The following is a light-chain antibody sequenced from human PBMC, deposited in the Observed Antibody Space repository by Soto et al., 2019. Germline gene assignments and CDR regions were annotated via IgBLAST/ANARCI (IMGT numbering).Light chain of an antibody. CDR1: QSVSTNN. CDR3: QQYVSSPPT. Sequence: EIVLTQSPGTLALSPGERATLSCRASQSVSTNNLAWYQRKPGQAPRLLIYGASSRATDIPARFSGSGSGTDFALTITRLEPEDFAVYYCQQYVSSPPTVGQGTKVAIK. CDR2: GAS. V-gene: IGKV3-20*01. J-gene: IGKJ1*01.